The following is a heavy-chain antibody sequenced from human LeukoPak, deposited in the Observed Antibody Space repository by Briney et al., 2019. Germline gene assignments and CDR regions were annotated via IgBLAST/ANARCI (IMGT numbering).Heavy chain of an antibody. Sequence: SETLSLTCTVSGGSISSYYWSWIRQPPGKGLEWIGYIYYSGSTNYNPSLKSRVTISVDTSKNQFSLKLSSVTAADTAVYYCARAEMYDILTGYYKTFAWFDPWGQGTLVTVSS. V-gene: IGHV4-59*01. CDR2: IYYSGST. CDR1: GGSISSYY. D-gene: IGHD3-9*01. J-gene: IGHJ5*02. CDR3: ARAEMYDILTGYYKTFAWFDP.